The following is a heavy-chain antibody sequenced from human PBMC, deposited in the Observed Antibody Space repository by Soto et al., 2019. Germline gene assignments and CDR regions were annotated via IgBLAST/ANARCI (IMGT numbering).Heavy chain of an antibody. CDR2: IYYSGST. V-gene: IGHV4-59*01. Sequence: QVQLQESGPGLVKPSETLSLTCTVSGGSISSYYWSWIRQPPGKGLEWIGYIYYSGSTNYNPSLKSRVTISVDTSKNQFSLKLSSVTAADTAVYYCASTSYDFWSDYFSFFPYWGQGTLVTVSS. CDR3: ASTSYDFWSDYFSFFPY. CDR1: GGSISSYY. J-gene: IGHJ4*02. D-gene: IGHD3-3*01.